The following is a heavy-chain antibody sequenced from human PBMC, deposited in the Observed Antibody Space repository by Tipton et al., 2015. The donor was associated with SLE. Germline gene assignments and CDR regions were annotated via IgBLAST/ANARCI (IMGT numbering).Heavy chain of an antibody. CDR3: ARDRRGWYFDL. CDR1: GDSFSSGSSS. V-gene: IGHV4-61*02. D-gene: IGHD3-10*01. J-gene: IGHJ2*01. CDR2: IYTSGST. Sequence: TLSLTCTVSGDSFSSGSSSWNWVRQPAGKGLEWIGLIYTSGSTNYNPSLKSRVTISVDTSKNQFSLKLSSVTAADTAVYYCARDRRGWYFDLWGRGTLVTVSS.